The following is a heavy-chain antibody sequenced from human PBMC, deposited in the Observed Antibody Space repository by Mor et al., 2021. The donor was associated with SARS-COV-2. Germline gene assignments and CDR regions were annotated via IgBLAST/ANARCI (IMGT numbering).Heavy chain of an antibody. CDR3: ARDYGSGSYSFDY. Sequence: FSRDNSKNTLYVQMNSLRTEDTAVYYCARDYGSGSYSFDYWGQGTLVTVSS. J-gene: IGHJ4*02. D-gene: IGHD3-10*01. V-gene: IGHV3-30*01.